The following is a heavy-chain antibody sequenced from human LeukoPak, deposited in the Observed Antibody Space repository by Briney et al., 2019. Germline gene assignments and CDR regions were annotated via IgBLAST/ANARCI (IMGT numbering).Heavy chain of an antibody. J-gene: IGHJ4*02. CDR1: GYTFTSYG. D-gene: IGHD3-22*01. CDR3: ARDGYYYDSSGYYY. V-gene: IGHV1-18*01. Sequence: ASVKVSCKASGYTFTSYGISRVRQAPGQGLEWMGWISAYNGNTNYVQKLQGRVTMTTDTSTSTAYMELRSLRSDDTAVYYCARDGYYYDSSGYYYWGQGTLVTVSS. CDR2: ISAYNGNT.